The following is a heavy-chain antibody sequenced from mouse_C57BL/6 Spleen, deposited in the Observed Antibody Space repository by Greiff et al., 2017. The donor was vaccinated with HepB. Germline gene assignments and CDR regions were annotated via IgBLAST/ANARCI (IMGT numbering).Heavy chain of an antibody. Sequence: QVHVKQSGPELVKPGASVKISCKASGYTFTDYYINWVKQRPGQGLEWIGWIFPGSGSTYYNEKFKGKATLTVDKSSSTAYMLLSSLTSEDSAVYFCARSPPPITTVEDAMDYWGQGTSVTVSS. CDR1: GYTFTDYY. CDR3: ARSPPPITTVEDAMDY. CDR2: IFPGSGST. V-gene: IGHV1-75*01. D-gene: IGHD1-1*01. J-gene: IGHJ4*01.